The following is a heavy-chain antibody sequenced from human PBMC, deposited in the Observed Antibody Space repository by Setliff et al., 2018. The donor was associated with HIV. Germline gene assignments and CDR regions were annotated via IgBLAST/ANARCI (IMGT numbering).Heavy chain of an antibody. CDR2: IYQTGSI. CDR1: GYSISNGYY. CDR3: ARQAWHSGRNGYFFGY. D-gene: IGHD3-22*01. Sequence: SETLSLTCSVSGYSISNGYYWGWFRQSPGKGLEWIATIYQTGSIYYNPSLQHRVTLLLDMSKNQFPLKLSSATAADTAVYYCARQAWHSGRNGYFFGYWGQGMLVTVSS. V-gene: IGHV4-38-2*02. J-gene: IGHJ4*02.